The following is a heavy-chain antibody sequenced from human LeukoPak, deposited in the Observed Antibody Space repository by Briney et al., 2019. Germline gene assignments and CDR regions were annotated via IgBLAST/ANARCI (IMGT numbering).Heavy chain of an antibody. Sequence: PSETLSLTCAVYGGSFSGYYRSWSRRSPGPGLKWLGEINHSGRTNYNPSISRRVTTSVDTATNQSSLNLRSVTAAATPVCSCAGGGSAASRAQRWGQGTLVTDSS. CDR1: GGSFSGYY. CDR3: AGGGSAASRAQR. CDR2: INHSGRT. D-gene: IGHD6-13*01. J-gene: IGHJ4*02. V-gene: IGHV4-34*01.